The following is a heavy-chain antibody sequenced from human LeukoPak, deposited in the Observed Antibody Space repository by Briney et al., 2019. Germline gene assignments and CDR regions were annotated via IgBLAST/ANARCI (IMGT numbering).Heavy chain of an antibody. D-gene: IGHD6-13*01. Sequence: GASVKVSCKASGYTFTGYYMHWVRQAPGQVLEWMGWINPNSGGTNYAQKFQGRVTMTRDTSISTAYMELSRLRSDDTAVYYCARDRDSSSWQIDYWGQGTLVTVSS. J-gene: IGHJ4*02. CDR2: INPNSGGT. V-gene: IGHV1-2*02. CDR1: GYTFTGYY. CDR3: ARDRDSSSWQIDY.